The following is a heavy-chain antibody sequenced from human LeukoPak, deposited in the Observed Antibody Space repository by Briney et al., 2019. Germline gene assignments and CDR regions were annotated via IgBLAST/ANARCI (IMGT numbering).Heavy chain of an antibody. Sequence: GGSLRLSCAASGFTFSSYSMSWVRQAPGKGLEWVSTISDSGANTYYADSVRGRFTISRDNSKNTLYLQKNSLRADDTAIYYCAKSMTLQWRGFFDLWGRGTHVTVSS. CDR1: GFTFSSYS. CDR2: ISDSGANT. V-gene: IGHV3-23*01. J-gene: IGHJ2*01. D-gene: IGHD6-19*01. CDR3: AKSMTLQWRGFFDL.